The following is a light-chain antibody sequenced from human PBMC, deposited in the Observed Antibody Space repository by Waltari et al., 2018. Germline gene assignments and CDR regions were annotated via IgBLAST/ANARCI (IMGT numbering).Light chain of an antibody. CDR1: QSLGSD. CDR3: QQYNMRPQT. CDR2: GAS. Sequence: EIVMTQSPANLSVYPGERANLSCRASQSLGSDLAWYQQKPCQPPTLLVYGASTRATGTPARFSGSGSGTEFTLIISGLQSGDSAVYYCQQYNMRPQTFGQGTRVEI. J-gene: IGKJ1*01. V-gene: IGKV3-15*01.